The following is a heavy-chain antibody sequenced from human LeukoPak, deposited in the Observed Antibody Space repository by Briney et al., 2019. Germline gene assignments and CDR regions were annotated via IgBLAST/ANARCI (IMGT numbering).Heavy chain of an antibody. CDR2: IYHSGST. V-gene: IGHV4-30-2*05. CDR3: ARVLTYCSGGSCYSNWFDP. D-gene: IGHD2-15*01. CDR1: GGSISGGGYS. Sequence: SETLSLTCAVSGGSISGGGYSWSWIRQPPGKGLEWIGYIYHSGSTYYNPSLKSRVTISVDTSKNQFSLKLSSVTAADTAVYYCARVLTYCSGGSCYSNWFDPWGQGTPVTVSS. J-gene: IGHJ5*02.